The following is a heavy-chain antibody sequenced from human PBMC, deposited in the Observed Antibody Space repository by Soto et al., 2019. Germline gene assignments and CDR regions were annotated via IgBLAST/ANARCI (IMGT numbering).Heavy chain of an antibody. Sequence: ASVKVSCKASGYTFTSYGISWVRKAPGQRHEWMGWIRAYNGNTNYAQKLQGRVTMNTDTSTSTAYMELRSLRSDDMAVFYCARLYYGSGSYLGPVDYWGQGTLVTVSS. CDR1: GYTFTSYG. D-gene: IGHD3-10*01. V-gene: IGHV1-18*03. J-gene: IGHJ4*02. CDR2: IRAYNGNT. CDR3: ARLYYGSGSYLGPVDY.